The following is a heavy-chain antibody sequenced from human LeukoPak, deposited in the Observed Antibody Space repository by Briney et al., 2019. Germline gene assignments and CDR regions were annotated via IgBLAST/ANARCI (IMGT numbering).Heavy chain of an antibody. D-gene: IGHD2-2*01. CDR3: ARQVSQPTQAYYYYYMDV. CDR2: IKTKTDGGTT. J-gene: IGHJ6*03. V-gene: IGHV3-15*01. Sequence: PGGSLRLSCAASGFTFSNAWMSWVRQAPGKGLEWVGRIKTKTDGGTTDYAAPVKGRFTISRDDSKHTLYLQMNSLKTEDTAVYYCARQVSQPTQAYYYYYMDVWGKGTTVTVSS. CDR1: GFTFSNAW.